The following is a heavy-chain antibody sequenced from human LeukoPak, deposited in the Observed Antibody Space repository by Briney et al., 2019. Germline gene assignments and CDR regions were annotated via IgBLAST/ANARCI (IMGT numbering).Heavy chain of an antibody. CDR3: ARPSRTGSYTGGAAFDI. V-gene: IGHV3-30*03. J-gene: IGHJ3*02. CDR1: GFTFSNYG. Sequence: QPGGSLRLSCAASGFTFSNYGMHWVRQAPGKGLEWVAVMSFDGSNKYYADSVKGRFTISRDNSKNTLYLQMNGLRAEDTAAYYCARPSRTGSYTGGAAFDIWAQGTMVTVSS. D-gene: IGHD1-26*01. CDR2: MSFDGSNK.